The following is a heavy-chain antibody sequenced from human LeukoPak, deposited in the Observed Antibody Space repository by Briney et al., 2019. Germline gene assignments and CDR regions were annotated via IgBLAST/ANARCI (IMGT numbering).Heavy chain of an antibody. V-gene: IGHV4-59*01. Sequence: SETPSLTCTVSGGSISSYYWSWIRQPPGKGLEWIGYIYYSGSTKYNPSLESRVTISVDTSKNQFSLKLSSVTAADTAVYYCARLYSSSLGRVFDYWGQGTLVTVSS. D-gene: IGHD6-13*01. CDR2: IYYSGST. CDR1: GGSISSYY. J-gene: IGHJ4*02. CDR3: ARLYSSSLGRVFDY.